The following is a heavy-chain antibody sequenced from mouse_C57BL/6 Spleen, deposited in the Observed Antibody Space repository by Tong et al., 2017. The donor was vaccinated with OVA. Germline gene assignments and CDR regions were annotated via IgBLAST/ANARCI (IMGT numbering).Heavy chain of an antibody. Sequence: VQLQESGAELVKPGASVKLSCKASGYTFTSYWMHWVKQRPGQGLEWIGMIHPNSGSTNYNEKFKSKATLTVNKSASTAYMELRSLTSEESEVYCCARGYYGSSYGFAYWGQGTLVTVSA. CDR2: IHPNSGST. V-gene: IGHV1-64*01. CDR3: ARGYYGSSYGFAY. CDR1: GYTFTSYW. J-gene: IGHJ3*01. D-gene: IGHD1-1*01.